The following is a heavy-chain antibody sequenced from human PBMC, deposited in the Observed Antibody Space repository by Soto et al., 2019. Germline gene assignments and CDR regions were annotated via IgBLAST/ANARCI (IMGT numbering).Heavy chain of an antibody. Sequence: ASVKVSCKASGYTFTGYYMHWVRQAPGQGLEWMGWINPNSGGTNYAQKFQGRVTMTRDTSISTAYMELSRLRSDDTAVYYCARDLEGRSYYYGMDVWGQGTTVTVSS. D-gene: IGHD2-15*01. CDR1: GYTFTGYY. J-gene: IGHJ6*02. CDR2: INPNSGGT. CDR3: ARDLEGRSYYYGMDV. V-gene: IGHV1-2*02.